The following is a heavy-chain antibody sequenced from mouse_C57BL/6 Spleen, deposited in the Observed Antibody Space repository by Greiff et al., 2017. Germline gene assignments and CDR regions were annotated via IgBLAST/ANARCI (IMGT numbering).Heavy chain of an antibody. CDR1: GYAFSSSW. J-gene: IGHJ2*01. D-gene: IGHD1-1*01. V-gene: IGHV1-82*01. CDR2: IYPGDGDT. Sequence: QVQLQQSGPELVKPGASVKISCKASGYAFSSSWMNWVKQRPGKGLEWIGRIYPGDGDTNYNGKFKGKATLTADKSSSTAYMQLSSLTSEDSAVYFCARTTTVAGDYWGQGTTLTVSS. CDR3: ARTTTVAGDY.